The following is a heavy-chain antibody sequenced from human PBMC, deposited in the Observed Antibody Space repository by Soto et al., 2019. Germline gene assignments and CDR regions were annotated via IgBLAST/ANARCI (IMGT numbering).Heavy chain of an antibody. Sequence: GGSLRLSCAASGFTFSSYAMSWVRQAPGKGLEWVSAISGSGGSTYYADDMKGRFTISRDNSKNTLYLQMNSLRAEDTAVYYCAKVVLMYGDYFDYWGQGTLVTVSS. V-gene: IGHV3-23*01. CDR2: ISGSGGST. CDR3: AKVVLMYGDYFDY. CDR1: GFTFSSYA. D-gene: IGHD4-17*01. J-gene: IGHJ4*02.